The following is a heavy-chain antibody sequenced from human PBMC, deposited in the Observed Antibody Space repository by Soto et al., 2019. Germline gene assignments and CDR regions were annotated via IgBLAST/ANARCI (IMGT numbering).Heavy chain of an antibody. Sequence: PSETLSLTCAVYGGSFSDYYWSWIRQPPGKGLEWIGEINHSGSTNYNPSLKSRVTISVDTSKNQFSLKLSSVTAADTAVYYCARVSVPLDYWGQGTLVTVSS. CDR2: INHSGST. D-gene: IGHD2-2*01. J-gene: IGHJ4*02. CDR1: GGSFSDYY. V-gene: IGHV4-34*01. CDR3: ARVSVPLDY.